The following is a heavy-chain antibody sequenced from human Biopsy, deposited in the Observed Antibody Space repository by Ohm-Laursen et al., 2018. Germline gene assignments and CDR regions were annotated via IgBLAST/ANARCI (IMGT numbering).Heavy chain of an antibody. CDR3: AKDKNDILTPGEGLDV. CDR1: GFKFDEFA. V-gene: IGHV3-9*01. Sequence: RSLRLSCAAPGFKFDEFAMHWVRQTPGKGLEWVSAINWNSGRVDYADSVKGRFTISRDNAENSLYLEMNSLRPEDTAFYYCAKDKNDILTPGEGLDVWGHGTTVTVSS. CDR2: INWNSGRV. J-gene: IGHJ6*02. D-gene: IGHD3-9*01.